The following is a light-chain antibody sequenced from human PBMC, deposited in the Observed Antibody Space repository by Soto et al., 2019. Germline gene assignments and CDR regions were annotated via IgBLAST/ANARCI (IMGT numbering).Light chain of an antibody. V-gene: IGKV2-30*01. J-gene: IGKJ5*01. CDR1: RTLVYRDGNIY. CDR3: MQGTHWPIT. Sequence: DVVMIQSPLSLPVTLGQPASISCRSGRTLVYRDGNIYVNWFQQRPGQSPRRLIYQVSNRDSGVPDRFSGSGAGTDFTLKISRVEAEDVGVYYCMQGTHWPITFGQGTRLEIK. CDR2: QVS.